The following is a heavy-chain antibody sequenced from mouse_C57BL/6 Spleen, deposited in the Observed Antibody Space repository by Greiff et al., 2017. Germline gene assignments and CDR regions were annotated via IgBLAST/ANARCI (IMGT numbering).Heavy chain of an antibody. Sequence: VQLQQSGAELVRPGASVTLSCKASGYTFTDYEMHWVKQTPVHGLEWIGAIDPETGGTAYNQKFKGKAILTADKSSSTAYMELRSLTSEDSAVYYCTRWGKYSSGVSDYWGPGTTLTVSS. CDR3: TRWGKYSSGVSDY. J-gene: IGHJ2*01. D-gene: IGHD1-1*01. CDR2: IDPETGGT. CDR1: GYTFTDYE. V-gene: IGHV1-15*01.